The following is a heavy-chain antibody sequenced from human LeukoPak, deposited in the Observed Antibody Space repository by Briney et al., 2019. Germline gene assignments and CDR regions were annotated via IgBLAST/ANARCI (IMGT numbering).Heavy chain of an antibody. J-gene: IGHJ3*01. CDR3: ARFRVNYCSRPSCYDSFDL. CDR1: GDTFTAYG. D-gene: IGHD2-2*01. V-gene: IGHV1-18*01. Sequence: ASVKVSCKASGDTFTAYGFSWVRQAPGQGLQWMGWISAYSGNTNYVQKFQGRVTMTTDTSTSTAYMEMRSLRADDTAVYYCARFRVNYCSRPSCYDSFDLWGQGTVVSVSS. CDR2: ISAYSGNT.